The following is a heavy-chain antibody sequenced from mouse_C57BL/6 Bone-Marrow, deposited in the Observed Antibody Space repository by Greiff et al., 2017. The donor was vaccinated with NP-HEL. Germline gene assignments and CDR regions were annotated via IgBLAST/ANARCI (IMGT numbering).Heavy chain of an antibody. D-gene: IGHD1-1*01. J-gene: IGHJ4*01. V-gene: IGHV1-72*01. CDR3: GKDGEYYGSSYAMDY. CDR1: GYTFTSYW. CDR2: IDPNSGGT. Sequence: VQLQQPGAELVKPGASVKLSCKASGYTFTSYWMHRVQQRPGRGLEWIGRIDPNSGGTKYNEKLQSKATLTVDKPSSTAHMQLSSLTSEDAAGYYCGKDGEYYGSSYAMDYWGQGTSVTVSS.